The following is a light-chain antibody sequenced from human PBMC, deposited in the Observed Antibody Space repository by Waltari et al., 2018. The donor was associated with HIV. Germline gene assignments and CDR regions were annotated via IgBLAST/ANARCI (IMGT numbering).Light chain of an antibody. J-gene: IGKJ4*01. CDR3: QQYYSFPVT. Sequence: WYQQKPGQPPKLLIYWASTRESGVPDRFSGSGSGTDFTLTISNLQAEDVAVYYCQQYYSFPVTFGGGTRVELK. V-gene: IGKV4-1*01. CDR2: WAS.